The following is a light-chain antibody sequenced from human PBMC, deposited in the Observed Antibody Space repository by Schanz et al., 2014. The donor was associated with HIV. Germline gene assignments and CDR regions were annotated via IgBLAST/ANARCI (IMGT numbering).Light chain of an antibody. CDR3: GTWDNSLAAWL. V-gene: IGLV1-51*01. Sequence: QSVLTQPPSASGTPGQRVTISCSGSSSDIGSNYVNWYQQLPGTAPKLLIYDNNERPSGIPDRFSGSKSGTSATLAITGLQTGDEADYYCGTWDNSLAAWLFGGGTKLTVL. CDR1: SSDIGSNY. CDR2: DNN. J-gene: IGLJ3*02.